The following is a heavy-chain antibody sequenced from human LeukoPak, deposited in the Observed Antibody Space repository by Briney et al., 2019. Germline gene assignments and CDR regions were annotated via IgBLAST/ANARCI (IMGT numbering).Heavy chain of an antibody. CDR3: TKGGDGIQLWIPFDY. CDR1: GFTFSSYA. V-gene: IGHV3-64*04. J-gene: IGHJ4*02. D-gene: IGHD5-18*01. Sequence: GGSLRLSCSASGFTFSSYAMHWVRQAPGKGLEYVSAISSNGGSTYYADSVRGRFTISRDNSKNTLYLQMNSLRAEDAAIYYCTKGGDGIQLWIPFDYWGQGTLVTVSS. CDR2: ISSNGGST.